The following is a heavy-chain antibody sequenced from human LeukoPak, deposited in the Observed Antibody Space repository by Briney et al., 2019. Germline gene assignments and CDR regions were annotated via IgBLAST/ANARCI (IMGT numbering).Heavy chain of an antibody. J-gene: IGHJ5*02. V-gene: IGHV4-34*01. CDR3: ARGTSGSDGNWFDP. Sequence: PSETLSLTCAVYGGSFSGYYWSWIRQPPGKGLEWIGEINHSGSTNYNPSLKSRVTISVDTSKNQFSLKLSSVTAADTAVYYCARGTSGSDGNWFDPWGKGTLVTVSS. D-gene: IGHD1-26*01. CDR2: INHSGST. CDR1: GGSFSGYY.